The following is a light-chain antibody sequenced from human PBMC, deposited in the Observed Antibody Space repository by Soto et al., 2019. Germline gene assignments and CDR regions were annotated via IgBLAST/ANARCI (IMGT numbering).Light chain of an antibody. J-gene: IGLJ2*01. CDR1: SSDVGGYNS. V-gene: IGLV2-14*03. Sequence: QSALTQPASVSGSPGQSITISCTGSSSDVGGYNSVSWYQQHPGKAPKLIFYEVSNRPSGVSNRFSGSKSGNTASLTISGLQAEDEAEYYCSSYVSSNTVIFGGGTKLTVL. CDR2: EVS. CDR3: SSYVSSNTVI.